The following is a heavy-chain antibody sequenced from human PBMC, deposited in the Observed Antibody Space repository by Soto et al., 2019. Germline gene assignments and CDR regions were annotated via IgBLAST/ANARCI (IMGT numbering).Heavy chain of an antibody. CDR1: GSTFSSYA. V-gene: IGHV1-69*13. CDR3: ATVSRRWLQFYYYGMDV. Sequence: ASVKVSCKASGSTFSSYAISWVRQAPGQGLEWMGGIIPIFGTANYAQKFQGRVTITADESTSTAYMELSSLRSEDTAVYYCATVSRRWLQFYYYGMDVWGQGNTVTVS. J-gene: IGHJ6*02. D-gene: IGHD5-12*01. CDR2: IIPIFGTA.